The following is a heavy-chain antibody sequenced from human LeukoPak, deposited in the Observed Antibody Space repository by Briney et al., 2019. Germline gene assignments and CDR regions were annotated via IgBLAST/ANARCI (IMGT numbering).Heavy chain of an antibody. Sequence: SETLSLTCSVSGGSFSSSSHYWGWIRQPPGKGLEWIGSIYYSGSTYYNPSLKSRVTVSADTSKNQFSLKLSSVTAADTAAYYCARASLYSGSYYIGYWGQGTLVTVSS. D-gene: IGHD1-26*01. CDR2: IYYSGST. CDR1: GGSFSSSSHY. V-gene: IGHV4-39*01. CDR3: ARASLYSGSYYIGY. J-gene: IGHJ4*02.